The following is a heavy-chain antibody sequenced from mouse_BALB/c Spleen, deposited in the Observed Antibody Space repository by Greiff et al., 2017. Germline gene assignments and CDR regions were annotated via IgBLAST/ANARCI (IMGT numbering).Heavy chain of an antibody. CDR3: ARDFYGSTLYYFDY. CDR2: IRNKANGYTT. V-gene: IGHV7-3*02. Sequence: EVHLVESGGGLVQPGGSLRLSCATSGFTFTDYYMSWVRQPPGTALEWLGFIRNKANGYTTEYSASVKGRFTISRDNSQSILYLQMNTLRAEDSATYYCARDFYGSTLYYFDYWGQGTTLTVSS. J-gene: IGHJ2*01. CDR1: GFTFTDYY. D-gene: IGHD1-1*01.